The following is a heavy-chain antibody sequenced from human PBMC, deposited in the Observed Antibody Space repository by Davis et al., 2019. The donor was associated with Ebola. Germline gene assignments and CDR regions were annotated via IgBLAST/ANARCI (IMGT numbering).Heavy chain of an antibody. CDR2: MNPNSGNT. J-gene: IGHJ4*02. D-gene: IGHD3-16*02. Sequence: AASVKVSCKASGYIFTSNDINWVRQATGQGLEWMGWMNPNSGNTGYAQKFQGRVTMTRNTSISTAYMELSSLRSEDTAVYYCARGRYYDYIWGSYRHFDYWGQGTLVTVSS. CDR3: ARGRYYDYIWGSYRHFDY. CDR1: GYIFTSND. V-gene: IGHV1-8*01.